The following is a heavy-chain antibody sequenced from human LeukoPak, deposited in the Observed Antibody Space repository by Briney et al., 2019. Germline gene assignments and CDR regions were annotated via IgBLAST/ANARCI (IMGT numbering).Heavy chain of an antibody. Sequence: ASVKVSCKASGYTFTSYGISWVRQAPGQGLEWMGWISAYNGNTNYAQKLQGRVTMTTGTSTSTAYMELRSLRSDDTAVYYCARTGLTTYYDILTGPIDYWGQGTLVTVSS. V-gene: IGHV1-18*01. CDR2: ISAYNGNT. CDR3: ARTGLTTYYDILTGPIDY. D-gene: IGHD3-9*01. J-gene: IGHJ4*02. CDR1: GYTFTSYG.